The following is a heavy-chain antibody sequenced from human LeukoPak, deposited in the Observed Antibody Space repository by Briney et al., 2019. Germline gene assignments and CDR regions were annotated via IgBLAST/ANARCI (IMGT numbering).Heavy chain of an antibody. CDR2: ISGSGGST. CDR3: AKSRLRYFDWPTAFDI. CDR1: GVTFSSYA. V-gene: IGHV3-23*01. Sequence: GGSLRLSCAASGVTFSSYAMGWVRQFPGKGLEWVSAISGSGGSTYYADSVKGRFTISRDNSKNTLHLQMNSLRAEDTAVYYCAKSRLRYFDWPTAFDIWGQGTMVTVSS. D-gene: IGHD3-9*01. J-gene: IGHJ3*02.